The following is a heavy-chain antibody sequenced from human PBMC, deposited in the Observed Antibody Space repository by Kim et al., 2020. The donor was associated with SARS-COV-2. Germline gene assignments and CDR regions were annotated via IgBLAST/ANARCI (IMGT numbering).Heavy chain of an antibody. CDR2: ISSSSYI. CDR3: AREEVATSATYYYFFMDV. Sequence: GGSLRLSCAASGFTFSSYNMNWVRQAPGKGLEWVSSISSSSYIYYADSVKGRFTISRDNAKNSLYLQMNSLRAEDTAVYYCAREEVATSATYYYFFMDVWGKGTTVTVSS. V-gene: IGHV3-21*01. CDR1: GFTFSSYN. D-gene: IGHD5-12*01. J-gene: IGHJ6*03.